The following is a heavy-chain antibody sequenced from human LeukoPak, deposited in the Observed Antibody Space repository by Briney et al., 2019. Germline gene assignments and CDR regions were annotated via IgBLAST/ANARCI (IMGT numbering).Heavy chain of an antibody. CDR3: ARAVSEGDTAMVFGAFDI. CDR1: GYTFTSYG. D-gene: IGHD5-18*01. V-gene: IGHV1-18*01. Sequence: ASVKVSCKASGYTFTSYGISWVRQAPGQGLEWMGWISAYDGNTNYAQKLQGRVTMTTDTSTSTAYMELRSLRSDDTAVYYCARAVSEGDTAMVFGAFDIWGQGTTVTISS. J-gene: IGHJ3*02. CDR2: ISAYDGNT.